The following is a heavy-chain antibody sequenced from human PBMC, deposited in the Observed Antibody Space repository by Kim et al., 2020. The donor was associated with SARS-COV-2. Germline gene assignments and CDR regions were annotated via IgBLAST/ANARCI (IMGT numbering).Heavy chain of an antibody. D-gene: IGHD2-2*01. CDR3: AKGPSTSSPYYFDY. J-gene: IGHJ4*02. V-gene: IGHV3-23*01. Sequence: ADAVRGRFSISKDNSKNTLFLQMNSLRAEDTALYYCAKGPSTSSPYYFDYWGQGILVTVSS.